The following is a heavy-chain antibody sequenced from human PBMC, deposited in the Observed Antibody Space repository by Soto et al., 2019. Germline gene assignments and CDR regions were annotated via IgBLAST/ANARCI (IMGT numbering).Heavy chain of an antibody. J-gene: IGHJ5*02. CDR3: ARGGTEFPP. D-gene: IGHD1-1*01. V-gene: IGHV1-69*18. CDR1: GGSFNNYV. CDR2: TIPMFGTT. Sequence: QVQLVQSGAEVKKPGSSVKVSCKASGGSFNNYVISWVRQAPGQGHEWMGRTIPMFGTTNYAQKFQGRLAITADDSTIRAYMELSILRSEVTAVHYFARGGTEFPPWGQGKLVSVSS.